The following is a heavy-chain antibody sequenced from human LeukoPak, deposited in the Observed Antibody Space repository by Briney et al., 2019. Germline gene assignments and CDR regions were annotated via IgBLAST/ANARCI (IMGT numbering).Heavy chain of an antibody. CDR2: ISGSGGST. Sequence: GGSLRLSCAASGFTFSSYAMSWVRQAPGKGLEWVSAISGSGGSTYYADSVKGRFTISRDNSKNTLYLQMNSLRAEDTAVYYCAKGVGSGWSYYYYYMDVWGKGTTVTVSS. D-gene: IGHD6-19*01. V-gene: IGHV3-23*01. CDR3: AKGVGSGWSYYYYYMDV. J-gene: IGHJ6*03. CDR1: GFTFSSYA.